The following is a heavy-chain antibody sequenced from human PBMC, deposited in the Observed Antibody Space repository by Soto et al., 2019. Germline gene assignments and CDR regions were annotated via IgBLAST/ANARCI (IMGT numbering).Heavy chain of an antibody. CDR3: ARERKNNLARGPPRGYGMDV. D-gene: IGHD3-10*01. CDR2: MNPNSGNA. V-gene: IGHV1-8*01. Sequence: QVQLVQSGAEVKKPGASVKVSCMASGYSFSSYDINWVRQATGQGREWMGWMNPNSGNAAYAQRFQGRVTMTRNTSISTAYMELSGLTSEDTAVYFCARERKNNLARGPPRGYGMDVWGQGTTVIVSS. J-gene: IGHJ6*02. CDR1: GYSFSSYD.